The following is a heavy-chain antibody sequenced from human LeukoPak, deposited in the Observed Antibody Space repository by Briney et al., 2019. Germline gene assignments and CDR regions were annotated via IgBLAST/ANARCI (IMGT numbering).Heavy chain of an antibody. CDR3: ARGWDTAIDY. D-gene: IGHD5-18*01. CDR2: ISYDGSNK. CDR1: GFTFSSYA. J-gene: IGHJ4*02. V-gene: IGHV3-30-3*01. Sequence: GGSLRLSCAASGFTFSSYAMHWVRQAPGKGLEWVAVISYDGSNKYYADSVKGRFTISRDNSKNTLYLQMNSLRAEDTAVYYCARGWDTAIDYWGQGTLVTVSS.